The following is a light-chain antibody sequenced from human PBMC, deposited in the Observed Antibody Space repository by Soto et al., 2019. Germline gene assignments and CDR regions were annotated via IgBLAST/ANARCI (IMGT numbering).Light chain of an antibody. CDR1: QSISSD. Sequence: EIVMTQSPATLSVSPGDRATLSCRASQSISSDLAWYQQKPGQAPRLLIFGASTRATGIPVRFSGSGSGTQFTLTISSLQSEDFAVYNCQQYNTWPITFGGGTKVEIK. CDR3: QQYNTWPIT. J-gene: IGKJ4*01. V-gene: IGKV3-15*01. CDR2: GAS.